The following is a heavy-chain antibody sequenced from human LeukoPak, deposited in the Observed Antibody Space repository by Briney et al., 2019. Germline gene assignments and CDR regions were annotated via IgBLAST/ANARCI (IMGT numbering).Heavy chain of an antibody. V-gene: IGHV3-23*01. CDR3: AKRLEVVATTIDY. D-gene: IGHD5-12*01. Sequence: GGSLRLSCAASGFTFSIHAMNWVRQAPGKGLEWVSGINSGGGSTYYADSVKGRFTISRDNSKNTLYLQMNSLRGEDTAVYYCAKRLEVVATTIDYWGQGTQVTVSS. CDR2: INSGGGST. CDR1: GFTFSIHA. J-gene: IGHJ4*02.